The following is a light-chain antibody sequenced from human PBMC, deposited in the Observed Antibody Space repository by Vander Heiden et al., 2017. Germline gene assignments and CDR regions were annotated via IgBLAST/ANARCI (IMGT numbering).Light chain of an antibody. V-gene: IGKV1-12*01. J-gene: IGKJ4*01. Sequence: DLQMTQSPSSVSASVGDRVTITCRASQGIGTWLAWYQQKPGKAPKLLIYAASNMQSGVPSRFSGSGSGTDFTLTISSLQPEDFATYYCQQANNLPALGFGGGTKVEIK. CDR2: AAS. CDR3: QQANNLPALG. CDR1: QGIGTW.